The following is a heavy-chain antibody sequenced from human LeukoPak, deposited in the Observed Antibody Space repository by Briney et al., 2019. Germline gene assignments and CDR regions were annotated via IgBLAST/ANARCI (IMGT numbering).Heavy chain of an antibody. CDR3: ARDGQRTTGLTYFDY. Sequence: ASVKVSCKASGYTFTGYYMHWVRQAPGQGLEWMGIINPSGGSTSYAQKFQDRVTMTRDMSTSTVYMELSSLRSEDTAVYYCARDGQRTTGLTYFDYWGQGTLVTVSS. V-gene: IGHV1-46*01. D-gene: IGHD1-1*01. J-gene: IGHJ4*02. CDR2: INPSGGST. CDR1: GYTFTGYY.